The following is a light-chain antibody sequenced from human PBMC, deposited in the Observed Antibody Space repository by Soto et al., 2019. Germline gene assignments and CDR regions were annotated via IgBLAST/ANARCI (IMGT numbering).Light chain of an antibody. CDR3: QHTGT. V-gene: IGKV3-20*01. CDR1: QSVSSSY. J-gene: IGKJ3*01. CDR2: GTS. Sequence: EIVLTQSPGTLSLSPGERATLSCRASQSVSSSYLAWYKQKTGQAPRLIIYGTSSRATGIPDRFSGSGSGTNFPLTISRLEPEDLAVYYGQHTGTFGHGTKVDIK.